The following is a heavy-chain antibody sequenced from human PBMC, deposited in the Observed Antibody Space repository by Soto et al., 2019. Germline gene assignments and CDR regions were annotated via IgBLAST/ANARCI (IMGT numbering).Heavy chain of an antibody. D-gene: IGHD3-16*01. CDR2: IYYTGST. J-gene: IGHJ4*01. Sequence: SETLSLTCTVSGISMNTYYWTWIRQSPGKGLEWIGYIYYTGSTNYNPSLKSRVTMSVDKSTNQFPLNLFSVTAADTALYYCETGGGDYYFQYWAPGIRVTVSS. CDR1: GISMNTYY. V-gene: IGHV4-59*01. CDR3: ETGGGDYYFQY.